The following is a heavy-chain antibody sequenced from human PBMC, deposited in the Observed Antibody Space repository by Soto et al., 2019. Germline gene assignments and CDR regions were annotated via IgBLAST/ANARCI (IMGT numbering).Heavy chain of an antibody. V-gene: IGHV1-8*01. D-gene: IGHD6-13*01. Sequence: QVQLVQSGAEVKKPGASVKVSCKASGYTFTSYDINWVRQASGQGLEWMGWMNPNSGNTGYAQKFQGRVTMTRNTSISTADMELSSLRSEDTAVYYCARRAAAGTSARKDFDYRGQGTLVTVSS. CDR1: GYTFTSYD. J-gene: IGHJ4*02. CDR2: MNPNSGNT. CDR3: ARRAAAGTSARKDFDY.